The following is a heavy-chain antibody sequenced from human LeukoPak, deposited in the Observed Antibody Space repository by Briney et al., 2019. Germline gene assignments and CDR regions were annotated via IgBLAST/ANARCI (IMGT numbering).Heavy chain of an antibody. CDR2: VYHSGIT. CDR1: GGSFTNTNYY. D-gene: IGHD4-11*01. V-gene: IGHV4-39*07. CDR3: AREWQYQFDY. J-gene: IGHJ4*02. Sequence: SETLSLTCTVSGGSFTNTNYYWAWLRQPPGEGLEWIGSVYHSGITYYTPSLKSRVSISVDTSKNQFSLKVTSVTAADTAVYYCAREWQYQFDYWGQGSLVTVSS.